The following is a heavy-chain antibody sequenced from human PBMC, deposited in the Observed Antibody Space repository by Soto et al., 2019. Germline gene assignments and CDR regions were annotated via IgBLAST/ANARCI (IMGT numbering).Heavy chain of an antibody. V-gene: IGHV1-18*01. J-gene: IGHJ5*02. CDR3: ARDIVVVPAANPNWFDP. D-gene: IGHD2-2*01. Sequence: ASVKVSCKASGYTLTSYGISWVRQAPGQGLEWMGWISAYNGNTNYAQKLQGRVTMTTDTSTSTAYMELRSLRSDDTAVYYCARDIVVVPAANPNWFDPWGQGTLVTVSS. CDR1: GYTLTSYG. CDR2: ISAYNGNT.